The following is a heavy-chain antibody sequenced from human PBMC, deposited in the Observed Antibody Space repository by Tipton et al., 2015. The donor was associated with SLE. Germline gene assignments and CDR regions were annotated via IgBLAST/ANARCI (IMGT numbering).Heavy chain of an antibody. CDR3: ARDGDGDYLVGFDL. V-gene: IGHV4-59*12. D-gene: IGHD4-17*01. J-gene: IGHJ2*01. CDR2: IYYSGST. CDR1: GGSIINNY. Sequence: TLSLTCNVSGGSIINNYWAWIRQPPGKGLEWIGDIYYSGSTYYNPSLKSRVTISVDTSKNQFSLKLSSVTAADTAVYYCARDGDGDYLVGFDLWGRGTLVTVSS.